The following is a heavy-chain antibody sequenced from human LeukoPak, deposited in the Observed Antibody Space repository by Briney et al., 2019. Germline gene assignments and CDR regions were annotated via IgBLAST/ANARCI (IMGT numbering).Heavy chain of an antibody. J-gene: IGHJ6*02. CDR1: GFTLTTYA. Sequence: PGGSLRLSCTASGFTLTTYAMNWVRQAPGKGLEWISGTSSGGEDTYYADSMKARFTISKDKSKNTLYLQIHSLRADDTAVYYCATSWGPDTSAFRWGRDGMDVWGQGTTVIVS. CDR2: TSSGGEDT. V-gene: IGHV3-23*01. D-gene: IGHD3-16*01. CDR3: ATSWGPDTSAFRWGRDGMDV.